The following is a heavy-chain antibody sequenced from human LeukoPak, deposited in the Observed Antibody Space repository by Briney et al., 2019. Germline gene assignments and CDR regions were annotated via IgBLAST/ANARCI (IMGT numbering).Heavy chain of an antibody. D-gene: IGHD6-13*01. V-gene: IGHV4-30-2*01. CDR1: GGSISSGGYC. J-gene: IGHJ4*02. CDR3: AREPYFGGSWGY. CDR2: IYHSGST. Sequence: PSETLSLTCTVSGGSISSGGYCWSWIRQPPGKGLEWIGYIYHSGSTHYNPSLKSRVTISVDRSKNQFSLKLSSVTAADTAVYYCAREPYFGGSWGYWGQGTLVTVSS.